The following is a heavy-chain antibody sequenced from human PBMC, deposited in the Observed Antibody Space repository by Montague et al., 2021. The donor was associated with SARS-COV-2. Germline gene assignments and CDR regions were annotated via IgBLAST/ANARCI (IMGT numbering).Heavy chain of an antibody. CDR3: AREGGRVQLWLRGDDAYAV. CDR2: IYYSGST. CDR1: GGSISSGGYS. Sequence: TLSLTCTVSGGSISSGGYSWTWIRQLPGKGLEWIGCIYYSGSTFYNPSLKSRLTISVDSSKNQFSLKLSSVTAADTAVYYCAREGGRVQLWLRGDDAYAVWGQGTTVTVSS. J-gene: IGHJ3*01. V-gene: IGHV4-31*03. D-gene: IGHD5-18*01.